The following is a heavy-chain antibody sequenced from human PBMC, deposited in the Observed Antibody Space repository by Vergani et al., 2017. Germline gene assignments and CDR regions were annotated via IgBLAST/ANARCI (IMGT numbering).Heavy chain of an antibody. CDR2: ISAYNGNT. Sequence: QVQLVQSGAEVKKPGASVKVSCKASGYTFTSYGISWVRQAPGQGLEWMGWISAYNGNTNYAQKLQGRVTMTTDTSTSTAYMELRSLRSDDTAVYYCARAVGNMVVGIWFGDIEGLLDYWGQGTLVTVSS. D-gene: IGHD3-10*01. CDR1: GYTFTSYG. J-gene: IGHJ4*02. CDR3: ARAVGNMVVGIWFGDIEGLLDY. V-gene: IGHV1-18*04.